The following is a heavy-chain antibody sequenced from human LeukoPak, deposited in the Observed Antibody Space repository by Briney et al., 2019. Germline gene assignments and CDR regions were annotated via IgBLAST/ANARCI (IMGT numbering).Heavy chain of an antibody. CDR3: ARIQYSSGWYWFDP. D-gene: IGHD6-19*01. J-gene: IGHJ5*02. CDR1: GGSISSYY. Sequence: SETLSLTCTVSGGSISSYYWSWIRQPPGKGLEWIGYIYYSGSTNYNPSLKSRVTISVYTSKNQFSLKLSSVTAADTAVYYCARIQYSSGWYWFDPWGQGTLVTVSS. V-gene: IGHV4-59*01. CDR2: IYYSGST.